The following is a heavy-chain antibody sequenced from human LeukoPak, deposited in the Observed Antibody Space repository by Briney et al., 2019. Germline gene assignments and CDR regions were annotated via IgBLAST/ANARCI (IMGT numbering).Heavy chain of an antibody. CDR2: ISSSSSYI. CDR3: ARGRGYCSSTSCYSSSWFDP. J-gene: IGHJ5*02. V-gene: IGHV3-48*03. Sequence: QTGGSLRLSCAASGFTFSSYEMNWVRQAPGKGLEWVSYISSSSSYIYYADSVKGRFTISRDNAKNSLYLQMNSLRAEDTAVYYCARGRGYCSSTSCYSSSWFDPWGQGTLVTVSS. D-gene: IGHD2-2*01. CDR1: GFTFSSYE.